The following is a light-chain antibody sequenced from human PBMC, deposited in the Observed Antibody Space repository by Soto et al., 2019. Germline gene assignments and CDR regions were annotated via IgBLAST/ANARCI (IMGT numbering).Light chain of an antibody. J-gene: IGKJ3*01. CDR1: QSVSSSY. V-gene: IGKV3-20*01. Sequence: EIVMTQSPDTLSLSPGERATLSCRASQSVSSSYLAWYQQKPGQAPRLLIYGASSRATGIPDRFSGSGSGTDFTLTISRLEPEDFAVYYCQHYDNSPPSVTFGPGTKVDIK. CDR3: QHYDNSPPSVT. CDR2: GAS.